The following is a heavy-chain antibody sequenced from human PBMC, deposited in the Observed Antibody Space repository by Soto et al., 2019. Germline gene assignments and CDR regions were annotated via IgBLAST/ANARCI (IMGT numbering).Heavy chain of an antibody. D-gene: IGHD3-22*01. V-gene: IGHV3-74*01. J-gene: IGHJ4*02. CDR3: AAGGSGYYAN. Sequence: EVQLVESGGDLVQPGGSLRLSCAASGFTFSTYWMHWVRQAPGTGLLWVSRIKTDGTYATYADSVKGRFTISRDNAKNTLYLQMNSLRVEDAAVYYCAAGGSGYYANWGQGTLVTGSS. CDR2: IKTDGTYA. CDR1: GFTFSTYW.